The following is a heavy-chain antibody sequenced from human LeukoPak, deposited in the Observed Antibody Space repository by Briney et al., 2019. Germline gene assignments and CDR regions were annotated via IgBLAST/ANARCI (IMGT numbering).Heavy chain of an antibody. CDR2: INWNGDKS. Sequence: PGRSLRLSCVTPGFTLDDNVMPWVRHFSGKGLEWVAGINWNGDKSAYADSVKGRFTISRDNSRDTLFLQMSSLRVEDTAVYYCVKDPGSGWYVLYWGQGTLVTVSS. CDR3: VKDPGSGWYVLY. J-gene: IGHJ4*02. V-gene: IGHV3-9*01. CDR1: GFTLDDNV. D-gene: IGHD6-19*01.